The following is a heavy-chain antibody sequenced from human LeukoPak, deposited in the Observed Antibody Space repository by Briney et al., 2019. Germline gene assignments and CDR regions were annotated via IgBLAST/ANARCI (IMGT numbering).Heavy chain of an antibody. CDR3: ARPNITSYYDSRGYDAFDV. CDR2: IYPGDSDT. V-gene: IGHV5-51*01. CDR1: GYRFSTYW. Sequence: GESLKIPCKGSGYRFSTYWIAWVRQMPGKGLEWMGIIYPGDSDTRYSPSLQGQVTISADKSVNTAYLQWSSLKASDTAMYYCARPNITSYYDSRGYDAFDVWGQGTMVTVYS. J-gene: IGHJ3*01. D-gene: IGHD3-22*01.